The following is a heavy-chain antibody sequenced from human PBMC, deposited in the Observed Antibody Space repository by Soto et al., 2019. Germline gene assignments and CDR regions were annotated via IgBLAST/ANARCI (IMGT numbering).Heavy chain of an antibody. J-gene: IGHJ1*01. V-gene: IGHV4-30-4*01. CDR2: IYYSGST. CDR1: GGSISSGDYY. CDR3: ARTYSSSRYGTYFQH. D-gene: IGHD6-6*01. Sequence: QVQLQESGPGLVKPSQTLSLTCTVSGGSISSGDYYWSWIRQPPGKGLEWIGYIYYSGSTYYNPSLRRRVTIAVDPSKNQFSLKLSSVTAADTAVYYCARTYSSSRYGTYFQHWGQGTLVTVSS.